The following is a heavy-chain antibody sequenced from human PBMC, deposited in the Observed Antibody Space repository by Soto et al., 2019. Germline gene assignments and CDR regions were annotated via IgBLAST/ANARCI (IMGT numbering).Heavy chain of an antibody. CDR3: ARDGSIPDY. D-gene: IGHD1-1*01. Sequence: QVQLVQSGAEVKKPGASVKVSCKASGYTFNSYAMHWVRQAPGQRLEWMGWINAGNGNKKHSQKFQGRVTITRDTSASTAYMELSSLRSEDTAVYYCARDGSIPDYWGQGTLVTVSS. V-gene: IGHV1-3*01. CDR1: GYTFNSYA. J-gene: IGHJ4*02. CDR2: INAGNGNK.